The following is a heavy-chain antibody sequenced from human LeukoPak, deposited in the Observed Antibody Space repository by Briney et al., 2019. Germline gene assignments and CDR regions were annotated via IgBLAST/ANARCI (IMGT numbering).Heavy chain of an antibody. CDR2: VSYSGST. Sequence: SETLSLTCSVSGGSISSFYWNWIGYTPGKGLEWIGYVSYSGSTNYNPSLKGRVSISVDTSKNQFSLSLRSVTAADTAVYYCARKANCGGGACYPYYYYYFFDFWGKGTTVTVSS. V-gene: IGHV4-59*01. CDR1: GGSISSFY. J-gene: IGHJ6*03. CDR3: ARKANCGGGACYPYYYYYFFDF. D-gene: IGHD2-15*01.